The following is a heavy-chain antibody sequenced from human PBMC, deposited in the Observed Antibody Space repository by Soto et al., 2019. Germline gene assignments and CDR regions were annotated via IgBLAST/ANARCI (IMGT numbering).Heavy chain of an antibody. D-gene: IGHD6-19*01. CDR1: GFTFSNYD. V-gene: IGHV3-13*01. J-gene: IGHJ3*02. CDR2: IGTVGDT. Sequence: GGSLRLPCAASGFTFSNYDMHWVRQATGKGLEWISAIGTVGDTYYPGSVKGRFTISRENAKNSLYLQMNSLRAGDTAVYYCARAAGYSSGIDAFDIWGQGTMVTVSS. CDR3: ARAAGYSSGIDAFDI.